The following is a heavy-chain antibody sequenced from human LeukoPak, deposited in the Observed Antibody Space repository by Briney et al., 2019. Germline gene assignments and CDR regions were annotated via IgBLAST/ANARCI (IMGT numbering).Heavy chain of an antibody. D-gene: IGHD3-22*01. CDR1: GYTFTSYG. V-gene: IGHV1-18*01. J-gene: IGHJ4*02. Sequence: ASVTVSCKASGYTFTSYGISWVRQAPGQGLEWMGWISAYNGNTNYAQKLQGRVTMTTDTSTSTAYTELRSLRSDDTAVYYCARGDYYDSSGHQVDYWGQGTLVTVSS. CDR3: ARGDYYDSSGHQVDY. CDR2: ISAYNGNT.